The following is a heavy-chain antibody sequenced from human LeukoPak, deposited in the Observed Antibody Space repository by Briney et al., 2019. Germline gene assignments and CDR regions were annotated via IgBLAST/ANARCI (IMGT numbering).Heavy chain of an antibody. CDR3: ASSASIAAAGTSY. Sequence: SETLSLTCAVYGGSFSGYYWSWIRQPPEKGLEWIGEINHSGSTNYNPSLKSRVTISVDTSKNQFSLKLSSVTAADTAVYYCASSASIAAAGTSYWGQGTLVTVSS. D-gene: IGHD6-13*01. J-gene: IGHJ4*02. CDR2: INHSGST. CDR1: GGSFSGYY. V-gene: IGHV4-34*01.